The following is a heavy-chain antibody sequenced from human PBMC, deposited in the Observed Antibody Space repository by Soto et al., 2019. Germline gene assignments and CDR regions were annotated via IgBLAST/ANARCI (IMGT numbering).Heavy chain of an antibody. D-gene: IGHD3-3*01. CDR3: ARDRLLEWNYYYYGMDV. J-gene: IGHJ6*02. CDR1: GGPISSYY. Sequence: SETLSLTCTVSGGPISSYYWSWIRQPPGKGLEWIGYIYYSGSTNYNPSLKSRVTISVDTSKNQFSLKLSSVTAADTAVYYCARDRLLEWNYYYYGMDVWGQGTTVTVSS. V-gene: IGHV4-59*01. CDR2: IYYSGST.